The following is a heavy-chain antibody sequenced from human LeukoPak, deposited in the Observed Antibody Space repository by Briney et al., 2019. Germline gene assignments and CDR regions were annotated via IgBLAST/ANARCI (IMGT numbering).Heavy chain of an antibody. D-gene: IGHD6-13*01. J-gene: IGHJ4*02. CDR3: ARDRSSWYPRPFDY. CDR1: GFTFSSYW. Sequence: GGSLRLSCAASGFTFSSYWMSWVRQAPGKGLEWVANIKQDGSEKYYVDSVKGRFTISRDNAKNSLYLQMNSLRAEDTAVYYCARDRSSWYPRPFDYWGQGTLVTVSS. CDR2: IKQDGSEK. V-gene: IGHV3-7*01.